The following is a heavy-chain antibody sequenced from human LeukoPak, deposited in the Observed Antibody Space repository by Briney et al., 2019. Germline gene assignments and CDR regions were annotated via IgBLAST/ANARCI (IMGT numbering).Heavy chain of an antibody. J-gene: IGHJ4*02. CDR3: ARQTYYDFWSGYSDY. Sequence: PSETLSLTCAVSGYSISSGYYWGWIRPPPGKGLEWIGSIYHSGSTYYNPSLKSRVTISVDTSKNQFSLKLSSVTTADTAVYYCARQTYYDFWSGYSDYWGQGTLVTVSS. D-gene: IGHD3-3*01. V-gene: IGHV4-38-2*01. CDR2: IYHSGST. CDR1: GYSISSGYY.